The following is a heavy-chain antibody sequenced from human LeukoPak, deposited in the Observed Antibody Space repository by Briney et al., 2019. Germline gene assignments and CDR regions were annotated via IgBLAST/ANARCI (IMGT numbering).Heavy chain of an antibody. CDR2: IKEDGSAK. Sequence: GGSLRLSCVASGFTFSSYWMSWVRRTPGKGLEWVANIKEDGSAKYYVDSVKGRFTISRDNAKNSLYLEMSNLRAEDTAVYYCARDSSGNDYWGQGTLVTVSS. D-gene: IGHD6-19*01. J-gene: IGHJ4*02. V-gene: IGHV3-7*01. CDR3: ARDSSGNDY. CDR1: GFTFSSYW.